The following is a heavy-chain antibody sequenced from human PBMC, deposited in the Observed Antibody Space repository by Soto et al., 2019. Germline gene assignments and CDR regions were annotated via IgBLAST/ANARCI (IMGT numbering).Heavy chain of an antibody. D-gene: IGHD3-10*01. J-gene: IGHJ4*02. Sequence: GGSLRLSCAASGFSFSSYIMHWVRQAPGKGLEWVALIFPNGRSIFYTDSVKGRFTISRDNSNNMLYLQMKSLKPEDTAVYYCAGEMNYFGSGSLPEYWGQGMLVTGSS. CDR1: GFSFSSYI. CDR3: AGEMNYFGSGSLPEY. CDR2: IFPNGRSI. V-gene: IGHV3-30*03.